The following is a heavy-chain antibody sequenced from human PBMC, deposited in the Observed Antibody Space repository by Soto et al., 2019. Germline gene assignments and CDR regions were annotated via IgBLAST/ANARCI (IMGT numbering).Heavy chain of an antibody. D-gene: IGHD6-13*01. V-gene: IGHV1-46*01. CDR3: AREVATAAAANFDY. Sequence: QVQLVQSGAEVKKPGASVKVSCKASGYTFTSYYMHWVRQAPGQGLEWMGIINPSGGSTSYAQKCQGRVTMTSDTSTSTGYMGMSSLGSEDTAVYYCAREVATAAAANFDYWGQGTLVTVS. J-gene: IGHJ4*02. CDR2: INPSGGST. CDR1: GYTFTSYY.